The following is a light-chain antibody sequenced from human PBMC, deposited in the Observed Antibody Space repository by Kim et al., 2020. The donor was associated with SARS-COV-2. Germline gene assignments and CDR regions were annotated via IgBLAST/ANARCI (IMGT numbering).Light chain of an antibody. CDR3: AAWDDSLSVV. CDR2: RNN. J-gene: IGLJ2*01. Sequence: ELTQPPSASGTPGQRVTISCSGSTSNIGSNYVYWYQQLPGTAPKLLIYRNNQRPSGVPDRFSGSKSGTSASLAISGLRSEDEADYYCAAWDDSLSVVFGGGTQLTVL. CDR1: TSNIGSNY. V-gene: IGLV1-47*01.